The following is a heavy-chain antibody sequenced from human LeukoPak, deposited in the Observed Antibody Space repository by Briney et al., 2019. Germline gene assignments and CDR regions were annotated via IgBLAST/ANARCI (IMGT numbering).Heavy chain of an antibody. J-gene: IGHJ4*02. CDR2: ISYDGSNK. CDR1: GFTFSSYG. V-gene: IGHV3-30*18. CDR3: AKDHYDSSGYWGPGDY. Sequence: GRSLRLSCAASGFTFSSYGMHWVRQAPGKGLEWVAVISYDGSNKYYADSVKGRFTISRDNSKNTLYLQMNSLRAEDTAVYYCAKDHYDSSGYWGPGDYWGQGTLVTVSS. D-gene: IGHD3-22*01.